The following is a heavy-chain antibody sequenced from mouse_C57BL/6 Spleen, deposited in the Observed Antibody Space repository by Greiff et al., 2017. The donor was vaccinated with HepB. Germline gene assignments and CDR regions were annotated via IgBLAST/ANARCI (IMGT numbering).Heavy chain of an antibody. J-gene: IGHJ1*03. Sequence: VQLQQSGPELVKPGASVKISCKASGYAFSSSWMNWVKQRPGKGLEWIGRIYLGDGDTNYNGKFKGKATLTAAKSSSTAYMHLSSLTSEDSAVYFCARREGYFDVWGTGTTVTVSS. V-gene: IGHV1-82*01. CDR2: IYLGDGDT. CDR1: GYAFSSSW. CDR3: ARREGYFDV.